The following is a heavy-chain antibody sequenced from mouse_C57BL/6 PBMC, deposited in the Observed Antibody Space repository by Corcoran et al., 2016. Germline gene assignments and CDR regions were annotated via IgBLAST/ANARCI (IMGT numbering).Heavy chain of an antibody. V-gene: IGHV8-12*01. CDR1: GFSLSTSGMG. J-gene: IGHJ1*03. D-gene: IGHD1-1*01. Sequence: QVTLKESGPGILQSSQTLSLTCSFSGFSLSTSGMGVSWIRQPSGKGLEWLAHIYWDDDKRYNPSLKSRLTISKDTSRNQVFLKITSVDTADTATYYCARSPYYYGSRFWYFDVWGTGTTVTVSS. CDR2: IYWDDDK. CDR3: ARSPYYYGSRFWYFDV.